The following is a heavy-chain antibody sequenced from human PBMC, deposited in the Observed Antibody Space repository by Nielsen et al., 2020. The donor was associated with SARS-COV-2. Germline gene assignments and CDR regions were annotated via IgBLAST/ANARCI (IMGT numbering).Heavy chain of an antibody. CDR2: IYWDDDK. V-gene: IGHV2-5*02. Sequence: SGPTLKPTQTLTLTCTFSGFSLSTSGVGVGWIRQPPGKALEWLALIYWDDDKRYSPSLKSRLTITKDTSKNQVVLTMTNMDPVDTATYYCAHKGGAAAGSPHNWFDPWGQGTLVTVSS. J-gene: IGHJ5*02. D-gene: IGHD6-13*01. CDR1: GFSLSTSGVG. CDR3: AHKGGAAAGSPHNWFDP.